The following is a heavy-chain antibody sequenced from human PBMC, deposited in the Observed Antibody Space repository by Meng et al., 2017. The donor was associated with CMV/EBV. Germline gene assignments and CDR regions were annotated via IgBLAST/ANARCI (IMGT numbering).Heavy chain of an antibody. D-gene: IGHD2-2*01. CDR1: GFTFSSYW. CDR2: IKQDGSEK. J-gene: IGHJ6*02. V-gene: IGHV3-7*01. CDR3: AREGWADIVVVPAAGGMDV. Sequence: GGSLRLSCAASGFTFSSYWMSWVRQAPGKGLEWVANIKQDGSEKYYVDSVKGRFTISRDNAKNSLYLQMNSLRAEDTAVYYCAREGWADIVVVPAAGGMDVWGQGTTVPSP.